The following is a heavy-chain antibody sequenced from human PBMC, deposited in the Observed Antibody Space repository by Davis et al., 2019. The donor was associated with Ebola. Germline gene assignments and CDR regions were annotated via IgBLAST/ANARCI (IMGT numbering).Heavy chain of an antibody. CDR2: IYQSGST. J-gene: IGHJ4*02. CDR3: ATASSWFLDY. D-gene: IGHD3-10*01. Sequence: SETLSLTCGVFNDSLSNINFWSWVRQSPGKGLEWIGEIYQSGSTTYNPSLKSRVTMSLDKTQNQMSLKLRSVTAADTALYYCATASSWFLDYWGQGTLVTVSS. V-gene: IGHV4-4*02. CDR1: NDSLSNINF.